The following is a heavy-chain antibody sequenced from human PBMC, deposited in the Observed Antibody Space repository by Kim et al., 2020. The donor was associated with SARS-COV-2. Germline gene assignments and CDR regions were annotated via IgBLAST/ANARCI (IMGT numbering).Heavy chain of an antibody. CDR2: IKSKTDGGTT. V-gene: IGHV3-15*01. D-gene: IGHD3-9*01. CDR3: TTDRFDWLLFGAGAHYGMDV. Sequence: GGSLRLSCAASGFTFSNAWMSWVRQAPGKGLEWVGRIKSKTDGGTTDYAAPVKGRFTISRDDSKNTLYLQMNSLKTEDTAVYYCTTDRFDWLLFGAGAHYGMDVWGQGTTVTVSS. CDR1: GFTFSNAW. J-gene: IGHJ6*02.